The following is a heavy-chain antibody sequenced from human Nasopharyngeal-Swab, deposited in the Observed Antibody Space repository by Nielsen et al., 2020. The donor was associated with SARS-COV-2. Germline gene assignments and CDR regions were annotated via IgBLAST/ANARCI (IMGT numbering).Heavy chain of an antibody. CDR1: GFTFSSYW. CDR3: ARGSSGWQIGWFDP. D-gene: IGHD6-19*01. V-gene: IGHV3-74*01. Sequence: GESLKISCAASGFTFSSYWMHWVRQAPGKGLVWVSLIKSDGSTTSYADSVKGRFTISRDNAKNSLYLQMNSLRAEDTALYHCARGSSGWQIGWFDPWGQGTLVTVSS. J-gene: IGHJ5*02. CDR2: IKSDGSTT.